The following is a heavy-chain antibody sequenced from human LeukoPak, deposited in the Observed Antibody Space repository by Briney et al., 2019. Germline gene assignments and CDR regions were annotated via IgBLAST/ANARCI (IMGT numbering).Heavy chain of an antibody. D-gene: IGHD6-19*01. CDR1: GDSINSSNW. V-gene: IGHV4-4*02. CDR3: AREGDSSGWDFDY. J-gene: IGHJ4*02. Sequence: PSETLSLTCALSGDSINSSNWWSWVRQPPGKGLEWIGEIYPSGATNYNPSLKSRVTMSIDKANNQFSLNLSSVTAADTAVYYCAREGDSSGWDFDYWGQGTLVTVSS. CDR2: IYPSGAT.